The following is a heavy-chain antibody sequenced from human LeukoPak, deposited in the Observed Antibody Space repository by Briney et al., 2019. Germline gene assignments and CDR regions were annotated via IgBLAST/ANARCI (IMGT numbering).Heavy chain of an antibody. D-gene: IGHD3-3*01. CDR2: ISSSSSDI. V-gene: IGHV3-21*01. CDR3: ARVPGGLEWADFDY. J-gene: IGHJ4*02. CDR1: GFTFSTHS. Sequence: GGSLRLSCAASGFTFSTHSMNWVRQAPGKGLEWVSCISSSSSDIYYADSVKGRFTISRDNAKNSLYLQMSSLRAEDTAVYYCARVPGGLEWADFDYWGQGSLVTVSS.